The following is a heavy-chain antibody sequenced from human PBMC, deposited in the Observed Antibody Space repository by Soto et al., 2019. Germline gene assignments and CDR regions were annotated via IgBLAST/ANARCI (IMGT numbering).Heavy chain of an antibody. CDR2: IDHSDSYT. J-gene: IGHJ4*02. D-gene: IGHD4-4*01. CDR1: GSSFTSYW. Sequence: PGESLKISCKGSGSSFTSYWITWERQMPGQVLEWTGRIDHSDSYTNSTPSFQDHVTISADKSISTAYLQWSSLKASDTAKYYCARRSATVIASPFDYWGQGTLVAVSS. V-gene: IGHV5-10-1*01. CDR3: ARRSATVIASPFDY.